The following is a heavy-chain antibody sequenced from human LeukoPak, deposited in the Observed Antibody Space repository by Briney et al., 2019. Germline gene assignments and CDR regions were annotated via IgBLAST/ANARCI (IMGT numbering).Heavy chain of an antibody. D-gene: IGHD5-24*01. CDR1: GFTFSSYG. Sequence: GGSLRLSCAASGFTFSSYGTSWVRQAPGKGLEWVSAISGGGGSTYYADSVKGRFTISRDTSKNTLYLQMNSLRAADTAVYYCVKSGYNRFDYWGQGALVTVSS. V-gene: IGHV3-23*01. CDR3: VKSGYNRFDY. J-gene: IGHJ4*02. CDR2: ISGGGGST.